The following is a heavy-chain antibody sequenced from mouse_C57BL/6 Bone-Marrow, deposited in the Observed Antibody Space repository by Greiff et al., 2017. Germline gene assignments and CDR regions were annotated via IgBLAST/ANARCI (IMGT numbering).Heavy chain of an antibody. CDR1: GYTFTDHT. CDR2: NYPRDGST. D-gene: IGHD2-1*01. V-gene: IGHV1-78*01. Sequence: QVQLQQSDAELVKPGASVKISCKVSGYTFTDHTIHWMKQRPEQGLEWIGYNYPRDGSTKYNEKFKGKATLTADKSSSTAYMQLNSLASEDSAVYFCARNGGNSYYFDYWGQGTTLTVSS. J-gene: IGHJ2*01. CDR3: ARNGGNSYYFDY.